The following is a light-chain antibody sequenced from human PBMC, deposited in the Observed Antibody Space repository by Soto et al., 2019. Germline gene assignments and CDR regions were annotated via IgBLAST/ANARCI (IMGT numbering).Light chain of an antibody. V-gene: IGLV2-14*01. CDR1: TSDVGGYNY. CDR3: SSYTTSSTPKVV. CDR2: EVS. Sequence: QSALTQPASVSGSPGQSITISCTGTTSDVGGYNYVSWYQQHPGKAPKLMIYEVSDRPSGVSNRFSGSKSGNTASLTISGLQAEDEADYYCSSYTTSSTPKVVFGGGPQLTVL. J-gene: IGLJ2*01.